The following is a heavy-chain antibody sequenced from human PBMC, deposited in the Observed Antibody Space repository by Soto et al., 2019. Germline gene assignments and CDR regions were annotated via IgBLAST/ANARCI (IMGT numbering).Heavy chain of an antibody. CDR1: GGTFTNYT. D-gene: IGHD5-12*01. CDR3: GRDWDSGHDYGD. Sequence: QVQLVQSGAEVKKPGSSVRVSCKASGGTFTNYTIGWVRQAPGQGLEWMGRIILILNIAQYSQKFQGSVTITAEKTTSNTYMDLNSLMSEDTAIYFCGRDWDSGHDYGDWGQGTLFAFSS. J-gene: IGHJ4*02. V-gene: IGHV1-69*02. CDR2: IILILNIA.